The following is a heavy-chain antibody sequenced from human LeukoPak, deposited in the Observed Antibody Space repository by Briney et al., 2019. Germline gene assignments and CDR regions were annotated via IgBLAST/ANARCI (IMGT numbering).Heavy chain of an antibody. V-gene: IGHV3-48*03. CDR2: ISSSGSTI. CDR1: GFTFSSYE. Sequence: GGSLRLSCAASGFTFSSYEMNWVRQAPGKGLEWVSYISSSGSTIYYADSVKGRFTISRDNAKNSLYLQTNSLRAEDTAVYYCARMGSSGYTNAFDIWGQGTMVTVSS. D-gene: IGHD3-22*01. J-gene: IGHJ3*02. CDR3: ARMGSSGYTNAFDI.